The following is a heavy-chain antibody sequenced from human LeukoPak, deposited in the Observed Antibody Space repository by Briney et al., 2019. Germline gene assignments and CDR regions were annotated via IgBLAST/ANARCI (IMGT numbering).Heavy chain of an antibody. CDR3: ATSYFDSSGYLQYFDD. CDR1: GFTFNDYH. J-gene: IGHJ4*02. V-gene: IGHV3-11*06. Sequence: GGSLRLSCAASGFTFNDYHMSWIRQAPGKGLEWVACISSDNTYTDYADSVKGRSTISRDNPKKSLYLQMNSLRDEDTAVYYCATSYFDSSGYLQYFDDWGQGTLVTVSS. CDR2: ISSDNTYT. D-gene: IGHD3-22*01.